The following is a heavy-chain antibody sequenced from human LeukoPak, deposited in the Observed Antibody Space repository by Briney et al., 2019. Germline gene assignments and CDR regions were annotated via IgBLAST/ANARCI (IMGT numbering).Heavy chain of an antibody. CDR3: ARASLSEIIAAEAFFDS. V-gene: IGHV3-7*02. CDR1: GFTFSTFW. D-gene: IGHD6-13*01. CDR2: IKQDGSEK. J-gene: IGHJ4*02. Sequence: GGSLRLSCAASGFTFSTFWMSWVRQAPGKGLEWVANIKQDGSEKYYVDSVEGRFTISRDNAENSLFLQMNSLRADDTAVYFCARASLSEIIAAEAFFDSWGQGTLVTVSS.